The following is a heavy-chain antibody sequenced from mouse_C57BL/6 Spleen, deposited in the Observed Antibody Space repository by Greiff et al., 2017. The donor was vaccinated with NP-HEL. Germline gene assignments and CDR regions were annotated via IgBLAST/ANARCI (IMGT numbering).Heavy chain of an antibody. D-gene: IGHD4-1*01. J-gene: IGHJ2*01. CDR1: GFTFSSYA. Sequence: EVQVVESGGGLVKPGGSLKLSCAASGFTFSSYAMSWVRQTPEKRLEWVATISDGGSYTYYPDNVKGRFTISRDNAKNNLYLQMSHLKSEDTAMYYCARDRGLGRGYFDYWGQGTTLTVSS. V-gene: IGHV5-4*01. CDR2: ISDGGSYT. CDR3: ARDRGLGRGYFDY.